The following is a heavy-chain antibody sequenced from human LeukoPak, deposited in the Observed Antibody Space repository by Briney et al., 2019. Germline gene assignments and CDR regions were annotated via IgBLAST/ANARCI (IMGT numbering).Heavy chain of an antibody. CDR1: SYSISSGYY. CDR2: IYYSGST. Sequence: SETLSLTCTVSSYSISSGYYWGWFRQPPGKGLEWIGSIYYSGSTYYNPSLKSRVTISVDTSKNQFSLKLSSVTAADTAVYYCASLRERSYYARGFDYWGQGTLVTVSS. J-gene: IGHJ4*02. D-gene: IGHD1-26*01. CDR3: ASLRERSYYARGFDY. V-gene: IGHV4-38-2*02.